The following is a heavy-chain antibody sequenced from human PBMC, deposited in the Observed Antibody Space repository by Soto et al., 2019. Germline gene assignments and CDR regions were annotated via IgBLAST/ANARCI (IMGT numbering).Heavy chain of an antibody. CDR2: IYPGDSDT. CDR1: GYSFTSYW. CDR3: ERHGNPSVLRYFDWLLADGMDV. J-gene: IGHJ6*02. Sequence: GESLTLSCKGSGYSFTSYWIGWVRQMPGKGLEWMGVIYPGDSDTRYSPSFQGQVTISADKSISTAYLQWSSLKASDTAMYYCERHGNPSVLRYFDWLLADGMDVWGQAITVT. V-gene: IGHV5-51*01. D-gene: IGHD3-9*01.